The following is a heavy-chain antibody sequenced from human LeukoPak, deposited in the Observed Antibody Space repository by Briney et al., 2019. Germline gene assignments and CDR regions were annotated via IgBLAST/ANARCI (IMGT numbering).Heavy chain of an antibody. CDR2: ISSSGSTI. V-gene: IGHV3-11*01. CDR1: GFTFSDYY. Sequence: GGSLRLSCAASGFTFSDYYMSWIRQAPGKGLEWVSYISSSGSTIYYADSVKGRFTISRDNAKNSLYLQMNSLRAEDTAVYYCARDYHSMIVATRLDYWGQGTLVTVSS. D-gene: IGHD3-22*01. J-gene: IGHJ4*02. CDR3: ARDYHSMIVATRLDY.